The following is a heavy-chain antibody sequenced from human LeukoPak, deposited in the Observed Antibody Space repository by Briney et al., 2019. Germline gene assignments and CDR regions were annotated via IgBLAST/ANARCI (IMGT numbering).Heavy chain of an antibody. CDR1: GYTFTGYY. D-gene: IGHD2-2*01. V-gene: IGHV1-2*02. CDR2: INPNSGGT. Sequence: GASVKVSCKASGYTFTGYYMHWVRQAPGQGLEWMGWINPNSGGTNYAQKFQGRVTMTRDTSISTAYMELSRLRSDDTAVYYCARGADQYCSSTSCYSEDYWGQGTLVTVSS. J-gene: IGHJ4*02. CDR3: ARGADQYCSSTSCYSEDY.